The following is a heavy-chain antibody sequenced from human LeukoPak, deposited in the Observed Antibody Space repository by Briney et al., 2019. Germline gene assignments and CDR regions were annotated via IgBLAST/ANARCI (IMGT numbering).Heavy chain of an antibody. V-gene: IGHV4-34*01. CDR2: INHSGST. CDR1: GGSFNDYF. Sequence: SQTLSLTCAVYGGSFNDYFWSWIRQPPGKGLEWIGEINHSGSTKYTASLKSRVAISVDTSKNQFSLKLNSVTAADTAVYFCARGHLRTGTREFDYWGQGTLVTASS. CDR3: ARGHLRTGTREFDY. J-gene: IGHJ4*02. D-gene: IGHD1-7*01.